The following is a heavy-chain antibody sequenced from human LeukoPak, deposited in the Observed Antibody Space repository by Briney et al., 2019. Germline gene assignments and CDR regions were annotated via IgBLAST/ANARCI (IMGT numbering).Heavy chain of an antibody. J-gene: IGHJ6*03. Sequence: PGGSLRLSCSASGFTFSSSWMTWVRQAPGKGLEWVANIKQDGSEQYTADSLKGRFTISRDNDKKLVFLQMNSLRVDDTAVYYCARVGPSYYHYYMDAWGNGTTVIVSS. CDR1: GFTFSSSW. CDR3: ARVGPSYYHYYMDA. CDR2: IKQDGSEQ. V-gene: IGHV3-7*01.